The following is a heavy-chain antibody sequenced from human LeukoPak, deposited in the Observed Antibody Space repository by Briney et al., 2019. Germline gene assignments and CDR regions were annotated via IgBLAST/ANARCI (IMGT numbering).Heavy chain of an antibody. Sequence: GGSLRLSCAASGFTFDEYAMHWVRHAPGKGLEWVSGISWNSGSIGYADSVKGRFTISRANSKNTLYLQMNSLRAEDTAVYYCAKEAMESSRKHWYFDLWGRGTLVTVSS. CDR2: ISWNSGSI. CDR1: GFTFDEYA. CDR3: AKEAMESSRKHWYFDL. V-gene: IGHV3-9*01. D-gene: IGHD5-18*01. J-gene: IGHJ2*01.